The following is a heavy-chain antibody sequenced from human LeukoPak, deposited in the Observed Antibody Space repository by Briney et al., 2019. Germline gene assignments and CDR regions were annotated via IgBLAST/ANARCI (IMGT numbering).Heavy chain of an antibody. CDR1: GDTSSRYA. J-gene: IGHJ4*02. V-gene: IGHV3-23*01. D-gene: IGHD6-19*01. CDR3: AKDRVAVAGNPCYFDY. Sequence: RGSLRLSSAPSGDTSSRYATSCGPQAPGKGLGRVSDISGSGGSTNYGDYVKGGLTICRDTSKNTLYLQMNSLRAEDTAVYDCAKDRVAVAGNPCYFDYWGQGTLVTVSS. CDR2: ISGSGGST.